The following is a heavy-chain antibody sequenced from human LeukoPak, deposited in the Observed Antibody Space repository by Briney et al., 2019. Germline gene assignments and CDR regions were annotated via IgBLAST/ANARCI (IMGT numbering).Heavy chain of an antibody. V-gene: IGHV3-74*01. CDR3: TRAVAADDFSPGY. D-gene: IGHD3/OR15-3a*01. Sequence: PGGSLRLSCAASGFTFSDYWMHWVRQAPGKGLVWVSRVNRDGSSTSYADSVKGRFTISRDNAKNTLSLQMNSLRAEDTAVYYCTRAVAADDFSPGYWGQGTLLTVSS. CDR1: GFTFSDYW. J-gene: IGHJ4*02. CDR2: VNRDGSST.